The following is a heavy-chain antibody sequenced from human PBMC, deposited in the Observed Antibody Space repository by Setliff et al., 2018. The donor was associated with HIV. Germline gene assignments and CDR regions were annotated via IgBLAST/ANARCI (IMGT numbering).Heavy chain of an antibody. CDR2: IFYSGST. CDR3: ARSKTYYDFWGGYYTHGAFKI. CDR1: GGSISSRSYY. V-gene: IGHV4-39*01. D-gene: IGHD3-3*01. J-gene: IGHJ3*02. Sequence: PSETLSLTCTVSGGSISSRSYYWGWIRQPPGKGLEWIGSIFYSGSTYYNPSLKSRVTISLDTSKNQFSLKLSSVTAADTAVYYCARSKTYYDFWGGYYTHGAFKIWGLGTMVTVSS.